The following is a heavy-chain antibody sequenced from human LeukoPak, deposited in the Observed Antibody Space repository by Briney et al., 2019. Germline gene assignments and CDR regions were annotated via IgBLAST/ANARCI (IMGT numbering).Heavy chain of an antibody. J-gene: IGHJ4*02. CDR2: ISYDGSNK. D-gene: IGHD6-13*01. V-gene: IGHV3-30*04. CDR3: ARALTGIAAAGIDY. CDR1: GFTFSSYA. Sequence: GGSLRLSCAASGFTFSSYARHWVRQAPGKGLEWVAVISYDGSNKYYADSVKGRFTISRDNSKNTLYLQMNSLRAEDTAVYYCARALTGIAAAGIDYWGQGTLVTVSS.